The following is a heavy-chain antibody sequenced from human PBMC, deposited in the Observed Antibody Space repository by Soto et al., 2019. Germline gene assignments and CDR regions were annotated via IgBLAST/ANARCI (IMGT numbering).Heavy chain of an antibody. J-gene: IGHJ4*02. V-gene: IGHV2-5*01. CDR3: TLRQDTSRGPIY. CDR2: ST. Sequence: QITLKESGPMLVQPTQTLTLTCTVSGFSLTTRGMTLGWIRQPPGRAPEWLALSTQYSPSLQSRLTFTKDTSKNQVVLTMTNMDPVDTATYYCTLRQDTSRGPIYWGQGIMVTVSS. D-gene: IGHD6-13*01. CDR1: GFSLTTRGMT.